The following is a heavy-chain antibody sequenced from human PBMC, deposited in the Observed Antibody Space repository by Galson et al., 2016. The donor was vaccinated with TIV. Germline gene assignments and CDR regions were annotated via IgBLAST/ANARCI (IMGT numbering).Heavy chain of an antibody. CDR3: AREREYYVDF. D-gene: IGHD2/OR15-2a*01. Sequence: QSGAEVKKPGESLRISCKGSGHRFTSKWISWVRQMPGKGLEWMGKIDLSDSYTNYSPSFQGHVTFSVDKSVSTAYLQWSSLKASDTAMYFCAREREYYVDFWGQGTLVTVSS. J-gene: IGHJ4*02. V-gene: IGHV5-10-1*01. CDR2: IDLSDSYT. CDR1: GHRFTSKW.